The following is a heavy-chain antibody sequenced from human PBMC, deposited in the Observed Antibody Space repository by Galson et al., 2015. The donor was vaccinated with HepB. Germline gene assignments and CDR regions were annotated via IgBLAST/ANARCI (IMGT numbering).Heavy chain of an antibody. CDR1: GFLFSDYY. J-gene: IGHJ4*02. CDR3: ARLVWGLHGYSYGGPADY. CDR2: ISTGSDYT. D-gene: IGHD3-16*01. Sequence: SLRLSCAASGFLFSDYYMSWIRQAPGKGLEWVSFISTGSDYTNYADSVKGRFNISRDNARNSLYLQLNTLRAEDTAVYYCARLVWGLHGYSYGGPADYWGQGALVTVSS. V-gene: IGHV3-11*06.